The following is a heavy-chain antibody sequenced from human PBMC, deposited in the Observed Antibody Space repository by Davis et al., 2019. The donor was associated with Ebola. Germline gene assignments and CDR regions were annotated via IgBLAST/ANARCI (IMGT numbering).Heavy chain of an antibody. CDR3: ASHPQVAEPAFDI. V-gene: IGHV7-4-1*02. D-gene: IGHD2-15*01. CDR2: INTNTGNP. CDR1: GYTFTSYA. Sequence: AASVKVSCKASGYTFTSYAMNWVRQAPGQGLEWMGWINTNTGNPTYAQGFTGRFVFSLDTSVSTAYLQISSLKAEDTAVYYCASHPQVAEPAFDIWGQGTMVTVSS. J-gene: IGHJ3*02.